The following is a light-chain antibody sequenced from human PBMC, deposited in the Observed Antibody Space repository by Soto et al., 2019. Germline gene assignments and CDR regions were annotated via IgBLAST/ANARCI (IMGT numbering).Light chain of an antibody. CDR1: QTISNY. CDR2: AAS. Sequence: DIQMTQSPSSLSASVGDRVTITCRASQTISNYLNWYQQQPGKAPKLPIYAASSXQSGVPSRFSGSGSGTDFTLTISSLQPEDFATYYCQQCYSSPLTFGGGTKVDIK. V-gene: IGKV1-39*01. CDR3: QQCYSSPLT. J-gene: IGKJ4*01.